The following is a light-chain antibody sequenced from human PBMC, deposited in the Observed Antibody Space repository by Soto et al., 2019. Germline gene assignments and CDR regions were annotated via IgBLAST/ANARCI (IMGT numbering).Light chain of an antibody. J-gene: IGKJ3*01. V-gene: IGKV3-20*01. Sequence: EIVLTQSPGTLSLSPGEGATLSCRASESVSHNYLAWYQQKPGQAPRLLIYGVSFRATGIPARFSGSGSVTDFSLTISRLEPEDFAVYYCQHYSYSRYFSFGPGTKVEVK. CDR2: GVS. CDR3: QHYSYSRYFS. CDR1: ESVSHNY.